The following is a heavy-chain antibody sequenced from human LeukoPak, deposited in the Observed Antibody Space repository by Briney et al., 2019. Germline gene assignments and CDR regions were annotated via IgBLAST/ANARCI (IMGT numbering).Heavy chain of an antibody. V-gene: IGHV1-46*01. Sequence: ASVKVSCKASGYTFTSYYMHWVRQAPGQGLEWMGIINPSGGGTSYAQNFQGRVTMTRDTSTSTVYMELSSLRSEDTAVYYCARADSGGDGSDYKWFDPWGQGTLVTVSS. CDR2: INPSGGGT. CDR3: ARADSGGDGSDYKWFDP. D-gene: IGHD2-21*02. CDR1: GYTFTSYY. J-gene: IGHJ5*02.